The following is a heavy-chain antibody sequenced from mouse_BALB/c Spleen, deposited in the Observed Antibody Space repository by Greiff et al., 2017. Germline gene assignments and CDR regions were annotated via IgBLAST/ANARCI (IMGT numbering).Heavy chain of an antibody. CDR2: IFPGSGNT. D-gene: IGHD2-1*01. V-gene: IGHV1-66*01. CDR1: GYSFTSYY. Sequence: QVQLQQSGPELVKPGASVKISCKASGYSFTSYYIHWVKQRPGQGLEWIGWIFPGSGNTKYNEKFKGKATLTADTSSSTAYMQLSSLTSEDSAVYFCAREEGSTPRGFAYWGQGTLVTVSA. J-gene: IGHJ3*01. CDR3: AREEGSTPRGFAY.